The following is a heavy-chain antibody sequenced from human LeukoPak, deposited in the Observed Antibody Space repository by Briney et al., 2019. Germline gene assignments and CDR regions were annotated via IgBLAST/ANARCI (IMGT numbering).Heavy chain of an antibody. CDR3: ARGSSSWYDPFDY. Sequence: GGSPRLSCAASGFTFSSYAMHWVRQAPGKGLEWVAVISYDGSNKYYADSVKGRFTISRDNSKNTLYLQMNSLRAEDTAVYYCARGSSSWYDPFDYWGQGTLVTVSS. CDR1: GFTFSSYA. CDR2: ISYDGSNK. J-gene: IGHJ4*02. D-gene: IGHD6-13*01. V-gene: IGHV3-30*04.